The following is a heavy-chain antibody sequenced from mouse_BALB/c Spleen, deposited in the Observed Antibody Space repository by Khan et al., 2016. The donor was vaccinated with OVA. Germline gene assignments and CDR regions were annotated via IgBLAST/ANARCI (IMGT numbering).Heavy chain of an antibody. Sequence: QVQLQQSGAELARPGASVKMSCKASGYTFTSYTIHWIKLRPGQGLEWIGYINPSNGYTNYNQKFKDKATLTADKSSTTAYMQLSSLTSDDSAVYNCVSDWAYYRNDCWFDDWGQGTLVTVSA. CDR2: INPSNGYT. V-gene: IGHV1-4*01. J-gene: IGHJ3*01. CDR1: GYTFTSYT. CDR3: VSDWAYYRNDCWFDD. D-gene: IGHD2-14*01.